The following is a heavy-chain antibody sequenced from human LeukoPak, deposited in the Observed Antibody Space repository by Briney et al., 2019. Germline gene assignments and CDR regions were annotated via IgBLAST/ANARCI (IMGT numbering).Heavy chain of an antibody. D-gene: IGHD6-6*01. CDR1: GGSISSSSYY. CDR2: IYYSGST. CDR3: AGEYSSS. V-gene: IGHV4-39*02. Sequence: SETLSLTCTVSGGSISSSSYYWGWIRQPPGKGVEWIGSIYYSGSTCYNPSLKSRVTISVDTSKNQFSLKLSSVTAADTAVYYCAGEYSSSWGQGTLVTVSS. J-gene: IGHJ4*02.